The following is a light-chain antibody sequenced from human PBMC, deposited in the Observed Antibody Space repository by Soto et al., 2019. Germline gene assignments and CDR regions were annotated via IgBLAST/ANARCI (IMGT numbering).Light chain of an antibody. CDR1: QSVGTS. Sequence: EIVLTQSPATLSLSPGERATLSCRASQSVGTSLAWYQQKSGQAPRLLFYESSNRATYIPARFSASVSGTDFTLTISGLEPEDFAVYYCQQRGVWPLTFGGGTKVAIK. V-gene: IGKV3-11*01. CDR2: ESS. J-gene: IGKJ4*01. CDR3: QQRGVWPLT.